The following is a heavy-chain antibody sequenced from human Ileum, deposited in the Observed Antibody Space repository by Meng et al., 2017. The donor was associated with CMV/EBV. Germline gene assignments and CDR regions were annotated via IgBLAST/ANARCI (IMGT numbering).Heavy chain of an antibody. D-gene: IGHD3-16*01. J-gene: IGHJ5*02. CDR1: GGSISGYY. CDR2: IDPSGSR. Sequence: VRRSVSVQGLWNPSDTLSLTCSVSGGSISGYYWSWVRQPAGKRLEWIGRIDPSGSRNYNPSLRDRITVSVDTSKNQFSLRLTSVTAADTAVYYCARECVGEGDNCQWDYWFDPWGHGTLVTVSS. CDR3: ARECVGEGDNCQWDYWFDP. V-gene: IGHV4-4*07.